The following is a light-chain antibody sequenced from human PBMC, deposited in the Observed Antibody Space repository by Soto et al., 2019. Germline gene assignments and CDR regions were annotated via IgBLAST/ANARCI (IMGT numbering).Light chain of an antibody. Sequence: DIQVTQSPSTLSASVGDAVTITCRASESIDNWLAWYQQKPGKAPKLLIFAASTLETGVPSRFSGSGSGTEFTLTISRLQSDDFATYYCQQHNGYAPITFGQGTRLEIK. CDR1: ESIDNW. CDR2: AAS. J-gene: IGKJ5*01. V-gene: IGKV1-5*01. CDR3: QQHNGYAPIT.